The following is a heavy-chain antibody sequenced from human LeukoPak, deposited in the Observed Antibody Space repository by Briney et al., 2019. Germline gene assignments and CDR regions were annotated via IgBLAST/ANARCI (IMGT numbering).Heavy chain of an antibody. V-gene: IGHV3-48*03. CDR1: GFTFSSYE. CDR2: ISSSGSTI. D-gene: IGHD5-12*01. Sequence: GGSLRLSCAASGFTFSSYEMNWVRQAPGKGLEWVSYISSSGSTIYYADSVKGRFTISRDNAENSLYLQINSLRAEDTAVYYCARERVTTTAFDIWGQGTMVTVSS. CDR3: ARERVTTTAFDI. J-gene: IGHJ3*02.